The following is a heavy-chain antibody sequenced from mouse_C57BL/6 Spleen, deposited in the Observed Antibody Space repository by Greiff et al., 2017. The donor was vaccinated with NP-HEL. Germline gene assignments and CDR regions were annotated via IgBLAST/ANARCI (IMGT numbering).Heavy chain of an antibody. Sequence: VQLQQSGAELVRPGASVKLSCKASGYTFTDYYINWVKQRPGQGLEWTARIYPGSGNTYYNEKFKGKATLTAEKSSSTAYMQLSSLTSEDSAVYFCARSVYYDYDGYWYFDVWGTGTTVTVSS. CDR3: ARSVYYDYDGYWYFDV. CDR2: IYPGSGNT. J-gene: IGHJ1*03. V-gene: IGHV1-76*01. CDR1: GYTFTDYY. D-gene: IGHD2-4*01.